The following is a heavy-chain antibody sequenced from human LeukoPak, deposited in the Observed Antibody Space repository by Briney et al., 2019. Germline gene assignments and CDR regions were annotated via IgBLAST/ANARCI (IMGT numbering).Heavy chain of an antibody. CDR1: GFTFSSYA. V-gene: IGHV3-30-3*01. D-gene: IGHD5-12*01. Sequence: GGSLRLSCAASGFTFSSYAMHWVRQAPGKGLEWVAVISYDGSNKYYADSVKGRFTISRDNSKNTLYLQMNSLRSEATAVYYCACGSGYGYWYFDLWGRGTLVTVSS. CDR2: ISYDGSNK. J-gene: IGHJ2*01. CDR3: ACGSGYGYWYFDL.